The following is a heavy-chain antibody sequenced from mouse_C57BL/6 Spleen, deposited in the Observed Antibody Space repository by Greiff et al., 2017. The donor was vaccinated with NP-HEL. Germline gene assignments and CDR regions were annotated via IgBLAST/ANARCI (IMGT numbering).Heavy chain of an antibody. V-gene: IGHV5-17*01. CDR3: ARRTTVVRAMDY. Sequence: EVKLMESGGGLVKPGGSLKLSCAASGFTFSDYGMHWVRQAPEKGLEWVAYISSGSSTIYYADTVKGRFTISRDNAKNTLFLQMTSLRSEDTAMYYCARRTTVVRAMDYWGQGTSVTVSS. CDR1: GFTFSDYG. J-gene: IGHJ4*01. D-gene: IGHD1-1*01. CDR2: ISSGSSTI.